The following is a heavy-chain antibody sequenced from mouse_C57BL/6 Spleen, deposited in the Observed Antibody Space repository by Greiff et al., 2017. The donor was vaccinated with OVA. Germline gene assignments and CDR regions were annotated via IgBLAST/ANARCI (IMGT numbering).Heavy chain of an antibody. Sequence: EVQLQQSGPELVKPGASVKISCKASGYTFTDYYMNWVKQSHGKSLEWIGDINPNNGGTSYNQKFKGKATLTVDKSSSTAYMELRSLTSEDSAVYYCARREGYDYDAWFAYWGQGTLVTVSA. J-gene: IGHJ3*01. CDR1: GYTFTDYY. V-gene: IGHV1-26*01. CDR2: INPNNGGT. D-gene: IGHD2-4*01. CDR3: ARREGYDYDAWFAY.